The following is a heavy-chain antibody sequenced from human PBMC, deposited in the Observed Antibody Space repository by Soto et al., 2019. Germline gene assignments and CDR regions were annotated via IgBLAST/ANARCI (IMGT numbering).Heavy chain of an antibody. CDR1: GFTFSSYG. Sequence: GGSLRLSCAASGFTFSSYGMHWVRQAPGKGLEWVAVISYDGSNKYYADSVKGRFTISRDNSKNTLYLQMNSLRAEDTAVYYCAKDRNYGSGSYYSYYYGMDVWGQGTTVTVSS. V-gene: IGHV3-30*18. CDR3: AKDRNYGSGSYYSYYYGMDV. CDR2: ISYDGSNK. J-gene: IGHJ6*02. D-gene: IGHD3-10*01.